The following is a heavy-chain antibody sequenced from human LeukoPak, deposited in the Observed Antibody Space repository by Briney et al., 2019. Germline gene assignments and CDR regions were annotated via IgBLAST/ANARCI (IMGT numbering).Heavy chain of an antibody. CDR1: EFTFSSYA. Sequence: PGRSLRLSCAASEFTFSSYAMHWVRQAPGKGLEWVAVISYDGSNKYYADSVKGRFTISRDNAKNSLYLQMNSLRAEDTAVYYCAREGSDIVVVVAASNENWFDPWGQGTLVTVSS. CDR3: AREGSDIVVVVAASNENWFDP. J-gene: IGHJ5*02. CDR2: ISYDGSNK. D-gene: IGHD2-15*01. V-gene: IGHV3-30-3*01.